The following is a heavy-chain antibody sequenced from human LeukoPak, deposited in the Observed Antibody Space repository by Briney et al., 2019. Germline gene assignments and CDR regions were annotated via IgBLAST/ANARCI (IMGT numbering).Heavy chain of an antibody. CDR3: AKLGEQWLLHFDY. CDR1: GFTFSTYA. D-gene: IGHD5-12*01. CDR2: ISGSGDST. Sequence: GGSLRLSCAASGFTFSTYAVNWVRQAPGKGLEWVSTISGSGDSTYYADSVKGRFTISRDNSKNTLYLQMNSLRAEDTAVYYCAKLGEQWLLHFDYWGQGTLVTVSS. J-gene: IGHJ4*02. V-gene: IGHV3-23*01.